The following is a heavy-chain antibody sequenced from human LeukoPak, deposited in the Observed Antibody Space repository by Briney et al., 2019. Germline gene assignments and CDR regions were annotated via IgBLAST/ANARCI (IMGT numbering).Heavy chain of an antibody. D-gene: IGHD2/OR15-2a*01. CDR1: GFTFSSYA. Sequence: PGGSLRLSCAASGFTFSSYAMSWVRQAPGKGLEWDSAISGSGGSTYYADSVKGRFTISRDNSKNTLYLQMNSLRAEDTAVYYCAKFLWPPYYYYGMDVWGQGTTVTVSS. V-gene: IGHV3-23*01. J-gene: IGHJ6*02. CDR3: AKFLWPPYYYYGMDV. CDR2: ISGSGGST.